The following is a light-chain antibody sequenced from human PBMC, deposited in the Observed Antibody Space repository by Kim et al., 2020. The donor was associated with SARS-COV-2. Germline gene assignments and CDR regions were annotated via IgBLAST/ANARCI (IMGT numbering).Light chain of an antibody. V-gene: IGLV3-1*01. CDR3: QAWGSSTAV. CDR2: QDS. J-gene: IGLJ3*02. Sequence: SYELTQPPSVSVSPGQTATITCSGDKLGDKYVCWYQQKPGQSPVLVLYQDSKRPSGIPDRFSGSNSGNTATLTIRGTQTMDEADYSCQAWGSSTAVFGGG. CDR1: KLGDKY.